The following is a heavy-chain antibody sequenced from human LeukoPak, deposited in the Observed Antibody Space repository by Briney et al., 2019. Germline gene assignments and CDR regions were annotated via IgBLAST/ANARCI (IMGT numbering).Heavy chain of an antibody. D-gene: IGHD4-11*01. CDR3: AQARNYMCFEL. CDR1: GLFFGSNW. Sequence: PGGSLRLSCTVSGLFFGSNWMTWVRQAPGKGLEWVASIKPDGSSTYYLASVKGRFTISRDNTKNSLYQQMNSVRAEDTSVYYCAQARNYMCFELWGEGTMV. V-gene: IGHV3-7*03. J-gene: IGHJ3*01. CDR2: IKPDGSST.